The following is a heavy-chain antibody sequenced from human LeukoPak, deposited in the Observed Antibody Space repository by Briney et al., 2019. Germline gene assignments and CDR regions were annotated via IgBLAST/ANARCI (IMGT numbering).Heavy chain of an antibody. D-gene: IGHD3-3*01. CDR1: GYIFTGFY. CDR3: ARARRDDFWGGEDAFDI. Sequence: GASVKVSCKASGYIFTGFYIHWVRQGPGQGLEWMGCINPNSGDTKYAQKFQGRVTMTRDTSISTAYMELSRLRSDDTAVYYCARARRDDFWGGEDAFDIWGQGTMVTVSS. J-gene: IGHJ3*02. CDR2: INPNSGDT. V-gene: IGHV1-2*02.